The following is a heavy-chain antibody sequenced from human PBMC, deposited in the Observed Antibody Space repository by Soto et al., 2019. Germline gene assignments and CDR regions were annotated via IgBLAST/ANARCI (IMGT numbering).Heavy chain of an antibody. V-gene: IGHV4-39*01. CDR2: IYYSGST. D-gene: IGHD6-13*01. CDR3: ARQGGDSSSWYLDLYYYGMDV. J-gene: IGHJ6*02. CDR1: GGSISSSSYY. Sequence: PSETLSLSCTVSGGSISSSSYYWGLIRQPPGKGLEWIGSIYYSGSTYYNPSLKSRVTISVDTSKNQFSLKLSSVTAADTAVYYCARQGGDSSSWYLDLYYYGMDVWGQGTTVTVSS.